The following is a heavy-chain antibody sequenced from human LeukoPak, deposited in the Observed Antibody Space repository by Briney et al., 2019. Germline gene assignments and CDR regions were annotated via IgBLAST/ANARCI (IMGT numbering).Heavy chain of an antibody. V-gene: IGHV3-74*01. CDR1: GFTFSSYW. D-gene: IGHD5-18*01. CDR2: INSDGSST. Sequence: PGGSLRLSCAASGFTFSSYWMHWGRQAPGKVLVWVSRINSDGSSTSYADSVKGRFTISRDNAKNTLYLQMNSLRAEDTAVYYCARERWIHLLRANWFDPWGQGTLVTVSS. J-gene: IGHJ5*02. CDR3: ARERWIHLLRANWFDP.